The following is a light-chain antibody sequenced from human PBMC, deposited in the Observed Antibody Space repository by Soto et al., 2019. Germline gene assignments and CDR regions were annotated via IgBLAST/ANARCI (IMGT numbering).Light chain of an antibody. Sequence: EIVLTQSPGTLSLSPGERATLSCRASQSVSSSYLAWYQQKPGQAPRLLIYGALSRATGIPDRFSGSGSGTDFTLTISRREPEDVAVYYCQQYGSSPWTFGQGTKVEIK. CDR3: QQYGSSPWT. V-gene: IGKV3-20*01. CDR2: GAL. CDR1: QSVSSSY. J-gene: IGKJ1*01.